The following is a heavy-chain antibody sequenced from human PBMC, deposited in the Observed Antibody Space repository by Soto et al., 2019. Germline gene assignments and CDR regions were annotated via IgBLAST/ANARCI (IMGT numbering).Heavy chain of an antibody. D-gene: IGHD1-1*01. V-gene: IGHV4-34*12. Sequence: SETLSLTCAVYGGSFSAYYWSWVRQPPGKGLEWIGEIIHSESTKYNPYLKSRVTISVDTSKNQVSLTLSSVTAADTAVYYCAKQRPTDGRLEFANYYGMDVWGQGTPVTVSS. CDR1: GGSFSAYY. CDR3: AKQRPTDGRLEFANYYGMDV. CDR2: IIHSEST. J-gene: IGHJ6*02.